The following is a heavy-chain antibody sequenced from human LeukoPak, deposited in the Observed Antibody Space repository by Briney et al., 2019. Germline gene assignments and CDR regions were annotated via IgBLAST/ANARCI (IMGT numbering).Heavy chain of an antibody. CDR1: GFTFSDYY. CDR3: ARDAAGGDAGLAGYYFYYMDV. J-gene: IGHJ6*03. V-gene: IGHV3-11*01. D-gene: IGHD3-9*01. CDR2: ISSSGSTI. Sequence: GGSLRLSCAASGFTFSDYYMSWIRQAPGKGLEWVSYISSSGSTIYYADSVKGRFTISRDNAKNSLYLQMNSLRAEDTAVYYCARDAAGGDAGLAGYYFYYMDVWGAGTAVTVSS.